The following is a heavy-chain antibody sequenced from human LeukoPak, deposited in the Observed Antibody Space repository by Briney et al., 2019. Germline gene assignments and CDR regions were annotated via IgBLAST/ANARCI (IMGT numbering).Heavy chain of an antibody. J-gene: IGHJ4*02. V-gene: IGHV3-23*01. CDR2: ISGSGDST. D-gene: IGHD6-13*01. Sequence: GGSLRLSCAASGFTFSSYGMHWVRQAPGKGLEWVAAISGSGDSTYYGDSVKGRFTISRDNSKNTLYLQMNSLRAEDTAVYYCAKTRPLDSSSWSHGDYWGQGTLVTVSS. CDR1: GFTFSSYG. CDR3: AKTRPLDSSSWSHGDY.